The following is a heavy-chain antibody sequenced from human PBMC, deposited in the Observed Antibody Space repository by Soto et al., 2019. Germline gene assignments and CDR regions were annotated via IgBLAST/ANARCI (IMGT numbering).Heavy chain of an antibody. V-gene: IGHV3-30*18. CDR1: GFTFSSYG. CDR2: ISYDGSNK. J-gene: IGHJ6*02. CDR3: AKDLTYYDFWSGYYPYYYYGMDV. D-gene: IGHD3-3*01. Sequence: GGSLRLSCAASGFTFSSYGMHWVRQAPGKGLEWVAVISYDGSNKYYADSVKGRFTISRDNSKNTLYLQMNSLRAEDTAVYYCAKDLTYYDFWSGYYPYYYYGMDVWGQGTTVTVSS.